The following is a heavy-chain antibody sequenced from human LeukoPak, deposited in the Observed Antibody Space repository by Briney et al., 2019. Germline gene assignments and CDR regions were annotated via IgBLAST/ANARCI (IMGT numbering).Heavy chain of an antibody. D-gene: IGHD6-19*01. Sequence: GGSLRLSCAASGFTFSSYAMRWVRQAPGKGLEWVSAISGSGGSTYYADSVKGRFTIYRDNSKNTLYLQMNSLRAEDTAVYYCAKDLEEAVAGTWDYWGQGTLVTVSS. CDR3: AKDLEEAVAGTWDY. J-gene: IGHJ4*02. V-gene: IGHV3-23*01. CDR2: ISGSGGST. CDR1: GFTFSSYA.